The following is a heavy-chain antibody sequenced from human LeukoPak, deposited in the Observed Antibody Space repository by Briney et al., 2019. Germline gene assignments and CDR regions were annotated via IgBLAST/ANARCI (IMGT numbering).Heavy chain of an antibody. D-gene: IGHD1-26*01. Sequence: GGSLRLSCAASGFTFSSYWMHWVRQAPGKGLVWVSRINSDGSTIRYADSVEGRFNISRDNAKNTLYLQMNSLRVEDTAVYYCARIVGDTYFDNWGQGTLVTVSS. CDR3: ARIVGDTYFDN. CDR1: GFTFSSYW. J-gene: IGHJ4*02. CDR2: INSDGSTI. V-gene: IGHV3-74*01.